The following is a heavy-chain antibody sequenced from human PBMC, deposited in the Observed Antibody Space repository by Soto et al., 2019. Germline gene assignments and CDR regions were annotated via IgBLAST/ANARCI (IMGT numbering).Heavy chain of an antibody. CDR3: ARNVSNYDFWSGYYYGIDV. J-gene: IGHJ6*02. D-gene: IGHD3-3*01. V-gene: IGHV4-39*01. CDR1: GSASSSSSHY. CDR2: IYYSGST. Sequence: XLTLWRTVIVAGSASSSSSHYWGLIRHPPGNTLEWIGSIYYSGSTYYNPSLKCRVTISVDTSKTQFSLKLSSVTAADKGVYYCARNVSNYDFWSGYYYGIDVWGRGTTVTVSS.